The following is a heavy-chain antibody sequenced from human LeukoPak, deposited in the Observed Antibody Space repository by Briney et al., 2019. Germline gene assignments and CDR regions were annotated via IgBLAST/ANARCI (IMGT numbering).Heavy chain of an antibody. J-gene: IGHJ4*02. D-gene: IGHD3-22*01. CDR3: AIVSPPLYYYDSSGYYLTPYFDY. V-gene: IGHV3-23*01. CDR1: GFTFSSYA. CDR2: ISGSGGST. Sequence: GGSLSFSCAASGFTFSSYAMSWVRQAPGKGLEWVSAISGSGGSTYYADSVKGRFTISRDNPKNTLYLQMNSLKDNDTAVYYCAIVSPPLYYYDSSGYYLTPYFDYWGQGTLVTVSS.